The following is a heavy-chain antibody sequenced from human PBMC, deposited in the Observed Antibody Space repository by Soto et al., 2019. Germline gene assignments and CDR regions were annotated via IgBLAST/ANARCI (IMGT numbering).Heavy chain of an antibody. CDR1: AFTFSSYG. J-gene: IGHJ6*02. V-gene: IGHV3-30*18. CDR3: AKVDYLWFGEFYYYYGMDV. CDR2: ISYDGSNK. Sequence: GSLRLSCAASAFTFSSYGMHWVRQAPGKGLEWVAVISYDGSNKYYADSVKGRFTISRDNSKNTLYLQMNSLRAEDTAVYYCAKVDYLWFGEFYYYYGMDVWGQGTTVTVSS. D-gene: IGHD3-10*01.